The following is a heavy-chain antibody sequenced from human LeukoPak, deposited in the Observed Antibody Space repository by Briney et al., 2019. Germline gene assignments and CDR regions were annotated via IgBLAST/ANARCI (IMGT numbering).Heavy chain of an antibody. CDR1: GGTFSSYA. V-gene: IGHV1-69*13. J-gene: IGHJ6*04. D-gene: IGHD4-17*01. CDR2: IIPIFGTA. CDR3: ARSYGRLYYYYGMDV. Sequence: SVKVSCKASGGTFSSYAISWVRQAPGQELEWMGGIIPIFGTANYAQKFQGRVTITADESTSTAYMELSSLRSEDTAVYYCARSYGRLYYYYGMDVWGKGTTVTVSS.